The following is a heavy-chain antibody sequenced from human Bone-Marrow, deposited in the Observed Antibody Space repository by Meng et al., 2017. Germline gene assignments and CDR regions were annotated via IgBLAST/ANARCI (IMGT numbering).Heavy chain of an antibody. V-gene: IGHV3-7*01. CDR2: IREDRSEK. CDR3: ARDFDY. Sequence: ESLKIYCAASGFIFSSYWMTWVRQATGKGLEWVATIREDRSEKYQVDSVKGRFTISRDNAKNSLYLQTNSLRAEDTTVYYCARDFDYWGRGTLVTVSS. CDR1: GFIFSSYW. J-gene: IGHJ4*02.